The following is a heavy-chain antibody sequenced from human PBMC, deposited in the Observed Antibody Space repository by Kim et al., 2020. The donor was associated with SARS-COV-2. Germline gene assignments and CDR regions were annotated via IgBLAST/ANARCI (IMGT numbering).Heavy chain of an antibody. CDR3: TTSDAAGTVDY. CDR1: GFTFSNAW. CDR2: LNLPTSGGTT. D-gene: IGHD6-13*01. Sequence: GGSLRISCAASGFTFSNAWMSWVRQAPGKGLSFFFRLNLPTSGGTTDYAAPVKGRFTISRDDSKNTLYLQMNSLKTEDTAVYYCTTSDAAGTVDYWGQGTLVTVSS. J-gene: IGHJ4*02. V-gene: IGHV3-15*01.